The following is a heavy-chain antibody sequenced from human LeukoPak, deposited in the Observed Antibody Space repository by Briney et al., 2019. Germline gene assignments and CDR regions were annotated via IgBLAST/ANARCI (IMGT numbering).Heavy chain of an antibody. J-gene: IGHJ6*03. CDR2: IIPIFGTA. Sequence: ASVKVSCKASRYSFSSHDINWVRQAPGQGLEWMGRIIPIFGTANYAQKFQGRVTITTDESTSTAYMELSSLRSEDTAVYYCARAELRYNYYYYMDVWGKGTTVTVSS. CDR1: RYSFSSHD. V-gene: IGHV1-69*05. CDR3: ARAELRYNYYYYMDV. D-gene: IGHD3-9*01.